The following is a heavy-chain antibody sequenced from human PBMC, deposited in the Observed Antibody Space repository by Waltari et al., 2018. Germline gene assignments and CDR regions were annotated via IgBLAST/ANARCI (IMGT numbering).Heavy chain of an antibody. Sequence: VRQAPGQGLEWMGRINPNSGGTNYAQKFQGRVTMTRDTSISTAYMELSRLRSDDTAVYYCARGYSGSDGFKFDPWGQGTLVTVSS. V-gene: IGHV1-2*06. CDR2: INPNSGGT. D-gene: IGHD1-26*01. J-gene: IGHJ5*02. CDR3: ARGYSGSDGFKFDP.